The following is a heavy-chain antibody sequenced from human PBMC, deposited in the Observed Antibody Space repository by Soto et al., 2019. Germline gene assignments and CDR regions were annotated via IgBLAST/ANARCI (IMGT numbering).Heavy chain of an antibody. V-gene: IGHV3-9*01. CDR1: GFTFDDYA. Sequence: EVQLVESGGGLVQPGRSLRLSCAASGFTFDDYAMHWVRQAPGKGLEWVSGISWNSGSIGYADSVKGRFTISRDNAKNSLYLQMNSLRAEDTALYYCAKDRGTGYSSGGSCHLQGAFDIWGQGTMVTVSS. J-gene: IGHJ3*02. CDR2: ISWNSGSI. CDR3: AKDRGTGYSSGGSCHLQGAFDI. D-gene: IGHD2-15*01.